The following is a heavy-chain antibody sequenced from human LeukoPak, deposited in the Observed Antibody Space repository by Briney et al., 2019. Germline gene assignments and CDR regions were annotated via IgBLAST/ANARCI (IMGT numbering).Heavy chain of an antibody. J-gene: IGHJ6*04. CDR3: ARSVVDILTGYVPNLYYYYGMDG. CDR1: GGAFSSYA. Sequence: SVKVSCKASGGAFSSYAISWVRQAPGQGLEWMGGIIPIFGTANYAQKFQGRVTITADESTSTAYMELSSLRSEDTAVYYCARSVVDILTGYVPNLYYYYGMDGWGKGTTVTVSS. CDR2: IIPIFGTA. V-gene: IGHV1-69*13. D-gene: IGHD3-9*01.